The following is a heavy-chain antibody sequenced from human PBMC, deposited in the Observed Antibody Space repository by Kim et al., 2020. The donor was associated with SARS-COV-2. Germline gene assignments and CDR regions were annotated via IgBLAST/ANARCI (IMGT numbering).Heavy chain of an antibody. V-gene: IGHV1-18*01. CDR3: ARDRGWGYYDF. CDR2: ISPYNGYT. D-gene: IGHD7-27*01. J-gene: IGHJ4*02. Sequence: FRYTFSHYTVNVVRPAPGHGLEWMGWISPYNGYTNYAPKLQSIVTMTPDTSTNTASMELRSLTSDDTAGYYCARDRGWGYYDFWGPGTLV. CDR1: RYTFSHYT.